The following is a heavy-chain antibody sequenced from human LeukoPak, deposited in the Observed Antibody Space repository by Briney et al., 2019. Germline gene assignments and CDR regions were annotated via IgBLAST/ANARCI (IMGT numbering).Heavy chain of an antibody. Sequence: GASVKVSCKASGYTFTSYDINWVRQATGQGLEWMGWMNPNSGNTGYAQKFQGRVTMTRNTSISTAYMELSSLRSEDTAVYYCARGGSTMVRGVVKNRNNWFDRWGQKSQV. D-gene: IGHD3-10*01. CDR2: MNPNSGNT. V-gene: IGHV1-8*01. J-gene: IGHJ5*02. CDR3: ARGGSTMVRGVVKNRNNWFDR. CDR1: GYTFTSYD.